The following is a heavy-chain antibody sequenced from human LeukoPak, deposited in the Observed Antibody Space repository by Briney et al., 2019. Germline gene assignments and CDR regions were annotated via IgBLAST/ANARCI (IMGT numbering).Heavy chain of an antibody. Sequence: GASVKVSCKASGGTFSSYAISWVRQAPGQGLEWMGRIIPILGIANYAQKFQGRVTITADKSTSTAYMELSSLRSEDTAVYYCARDAEPRERPSATKLLWFGESHPGGGDYWGQGTLVTVSS. D-gene: IGHD3-10*01. CDR1: GGTFSSYA. CDR3: ARDAEPRERPSATKLLWFGESHPGGGDY. J-gene: IGHJ4*02. V-gene: IGHV1-69*04. CDR2: IIPILGIA.